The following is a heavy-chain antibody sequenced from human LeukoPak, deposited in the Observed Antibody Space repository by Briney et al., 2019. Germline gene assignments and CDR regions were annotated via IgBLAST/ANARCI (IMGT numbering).Heavy chain of an antibody. CDR3: AREYCSGGSCYSPNNYFDY. Sequence: SVKVSCTASGGTFSSYAISWVRQAPGQGLEWMGGIIPIFGTANYAQKFQGRVTITADESTSTAYMELSSLRSEDTAVYYCAREYCSGGSCYSPNNYFDYWGQGTLVTVSS. CDR1: GGTFSSYA. D-gene: IGHD2-15*01. V-gene: IGHV1-69*01. CDR2: IIPIFGTA. J-gene: IGHJ4*02.